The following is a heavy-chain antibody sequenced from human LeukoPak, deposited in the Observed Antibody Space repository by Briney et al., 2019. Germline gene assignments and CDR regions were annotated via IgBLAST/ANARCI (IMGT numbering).Heavy chain of an antibody. V-gene: IGHV3-23*01. J-gene: IGHJ4*02. CDR1: GFTFSTYA. Sequence: GGSLRLSCAASGFTFSTYAMSWVRQAPGKGLEWVSAISANGGSTFYADSVKGRFTVSRDSSKDTLYLQMNSLRAEDTAVYFCARKALGYRLAYGDYWGQGTLVTVSS. CDR3: ARKALGYRLAYGDY. CDR2: ISANGGST. D-gene: IGHD5-12*01.